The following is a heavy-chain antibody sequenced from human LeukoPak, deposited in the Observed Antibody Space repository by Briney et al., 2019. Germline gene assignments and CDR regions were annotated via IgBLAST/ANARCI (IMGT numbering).Heavy chain of an antibody. V-gene: IGHV3-30*04. CDR2: ISYDGSNK. CDR1: GFTFSSYA. J-gene: IGHJ4*02. Sequence: GGSLRLSCAASGFTFSSYAMHWVRQAPGKGLEWVAVISYDGSNKYYADSVKGRFTISRDNSKNTLYLLMNSLRADDTAVYFCAKLSGIRGTHLVISDWGQGTLVTVSS. CDR3: AKLSGIRGTHLVISD. D-gene: IGHD3-9*01.